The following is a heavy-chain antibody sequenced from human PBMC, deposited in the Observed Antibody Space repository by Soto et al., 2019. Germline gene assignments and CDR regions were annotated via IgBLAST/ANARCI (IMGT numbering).Heavy chain of an antibody. Sequence: KSSETLSLTCTVSGGSISSGDYYWSWIRQPPGKGLEWIGYIYYSGSTYYNPSLKSRVTISVDTSKNQFSLKLSSVTAADTAVYYCARVPDQAIGDYPLCYFDYWGQGTLVTVYS. CDR3: ARVPDQAIGDYPLCYFDY. V-gene: IGHV4-30-4*01. J-gene: IGHJ4*02. D-gene: IGHD4-17*01. CDR1: GGSISSGDYY. CDR2: IYYSGST.